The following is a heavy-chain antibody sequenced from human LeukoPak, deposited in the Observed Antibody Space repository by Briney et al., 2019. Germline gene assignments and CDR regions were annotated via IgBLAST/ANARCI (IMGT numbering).Heavy chain of an antibody. CDR3: ARESIVVVPTTMDDASDI. Sequence: GRSLRLSCAASGFTFSSYGMHWVRQAPGKGLEWVANIKQDGSEQFYLDSVKGRFAISRDNAKNALYLQMHSLRVEDTAVYYCARESIVVVPTTMDDASDIWGQGTMVTVSS. CDR2: IKQDGSEQ. V-gene: IGHV3-7*01. D-gene: IGHD2-2*01. J-gene: IGHJ3*02. CDR1: GFTFSSYG.